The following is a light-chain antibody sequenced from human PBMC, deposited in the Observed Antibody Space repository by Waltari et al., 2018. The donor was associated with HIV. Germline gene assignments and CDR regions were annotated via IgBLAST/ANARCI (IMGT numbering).Light chain of an antibody. Sequence: QSVLTQPPSASGTPGQRVTISCSGSYSHIGTDVVNWYQQFPGTAPKLLIYSNKQRPLGVPDRFSCFKSGTSASLAISGLQSEDEAAYYCAAWDDSLNALLFGGGTKLTVL. CDR1: YSHIGTDV. V-gene: IGLV1-44*01. J-gene: IGLJ2*01. CDR2: SNK. CDR3: AAWDDSLNALL.